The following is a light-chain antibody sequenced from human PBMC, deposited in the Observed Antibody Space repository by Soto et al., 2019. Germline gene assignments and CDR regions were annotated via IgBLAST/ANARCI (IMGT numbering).Light chain of an antibody. CDR3: QQYGSSPT. Sequence: ENVVTQSPGTLSLSLGPKYTLSCRASQSISSSYLAWYQQRPGQAPRLLIYGASNRAAGIPDRVSGSGSGTDFTLTISGLEPEDFAVYYCQQYGSSPTFGQGTKVDIK. CDR2: GAS. V-gene: IGKV3-20*01. J-gene: IGKJ1*01. CDR1: QSISSSY.